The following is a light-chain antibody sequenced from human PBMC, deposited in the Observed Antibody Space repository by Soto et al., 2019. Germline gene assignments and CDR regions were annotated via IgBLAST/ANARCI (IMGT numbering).Light chain of an antibody. J-gene: IGKJ1*01. CDR2: GAS. Sequence: EIVLTQSPGTLSLSPGERATLSCRASQSVSSSYLAWYQQKTGQAPRLLIYGASSRATGIPDRFSGSGYGTHFTVTIRRLEPEDFEVYYCQQYGSSPWTFGQGTKVEIK. CDR1: QSVSSSY. V-gene: IGKV3-20*01. CDR3: QQYGSSPWT.